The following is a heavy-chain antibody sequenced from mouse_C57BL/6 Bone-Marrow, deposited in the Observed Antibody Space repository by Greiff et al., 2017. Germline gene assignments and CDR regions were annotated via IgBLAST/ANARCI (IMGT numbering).Heavy chain of an antibody. V-gene: IGHV1-55*01. CDR1: GYTFTSYW. CDR3: ARTRLRLDY. Sequence: QVQLQQPGAELVKPGASVKMSCTASGYTFTSYWITWVKQRPGQGLEWIGDIYPGSGSTNYNEKFKSKATLTVDTSSSTAYMQLSSLTSEDTAVYYCARTRLRLDYWGQGTALTVSS. J-gene: IGHJ2*01. CDR2: IYPGSGST. D-gene: IGHD1-1*01.